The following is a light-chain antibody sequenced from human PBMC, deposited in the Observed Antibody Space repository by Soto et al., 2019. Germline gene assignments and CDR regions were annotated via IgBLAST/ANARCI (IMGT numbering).Light chain of an antibody. CDR2: WAS. J-gene: IGKJ1*01. Sequence: DIVMTQSPDSLAVSLVERATINCKSSQSVLDSSNNINYLAWYQQKPGQPPKLLIYWASTRESGVPDRFSGNGSATDFTLTISSLQAEDVAVYYCQQYYGLQTFGQGTKVEIK. CDR1: QSVLDSSNNINY. V-gene: IGKV4-1*01. CDR3: QQYYGLQT.